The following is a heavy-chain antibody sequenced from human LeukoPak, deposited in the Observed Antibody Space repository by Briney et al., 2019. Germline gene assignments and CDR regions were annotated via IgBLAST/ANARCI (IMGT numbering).Heavy chain of an antibody. CDR1: GFTFSSYS. J-gene: IGHJ5*02. V-gene: IGHV3-7*01. CDR3: ARTRLAVAGTWWFDP. CDR2: IKQDGSEK. D-gene: IGHD6-19*01. Sequence: GGSLRLSCAASGFTFSSYSMSWVRQAPGKGLEWVANIKQDGSEKYYVDSVKGRFTISRDSAKNSLYLQMNSLRAEDTAVYYCARTRLAVAGTWWFDPWGQGTLVTVSS.